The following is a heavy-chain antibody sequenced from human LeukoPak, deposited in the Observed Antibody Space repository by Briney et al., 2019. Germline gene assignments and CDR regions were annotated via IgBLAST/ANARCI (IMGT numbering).Heavy chain of an antibody. V-gene: IGHV1-18*01. D-gene: IGHD7-27*01. CDR2: ISAYNGNT. J-gene: IGHJ4*02. CDR3: ARGPPNWGYDY. CDR1: GYTFTSYG. Sequence: ASVKVSCKASGYTFTSYGISWVRQAPGQGLEWMGWISAYNGNTNYAQKFQDRVTMTRNTSISTAYMELSSLRSDDTAVYYCARGPPNWGYDYWGPGTLVTVSS.